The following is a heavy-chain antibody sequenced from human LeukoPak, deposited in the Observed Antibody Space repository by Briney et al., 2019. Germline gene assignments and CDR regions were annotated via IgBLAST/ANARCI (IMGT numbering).Heavy chain of an antibody. Sequence: SETLSLICSVSGGSISSTNWWSWVRQPPGKGLELVGFIYYSGSTKYNPSLKSRVTISAATSKTQFSLRLSYATAADTAVYYCARIRRPHWYLDLWGRGTLVTVSS. CDR2: IYYSGST. J-gene: IGHJ2*01. CDR1: GGSISSTNW. CDR3: ARIRRPHWYLDL. V-gene: IGHV4-4*02. D-gene: IGHD3-3*01.